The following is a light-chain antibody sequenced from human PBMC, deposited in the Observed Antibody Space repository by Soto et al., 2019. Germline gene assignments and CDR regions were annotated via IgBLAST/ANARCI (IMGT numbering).Light chain of an antibody. CDR2: SNN. CDR3: AAWDDSLNGVV. Sequence: QSALNQPPSASGTPGQRVTISCSGSSSNIGSNTVNWYQQLPGTAPKLLIYSNNQRPSGVPDRFSGSKSGTSASLAISGLQSEDEADYYCAAWDDSLNGVVFGGGTKLTVL. V-gene: IGLV1-44*01. J-gene: IGLJ2*01. CDR1: SSNIGSNT.